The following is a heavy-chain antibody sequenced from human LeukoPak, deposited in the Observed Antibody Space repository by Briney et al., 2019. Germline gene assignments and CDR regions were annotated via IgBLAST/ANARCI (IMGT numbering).Heavy chain of an antibody. V-gene: IGHV4-59*01. CDR1: GGSISSYY. CDR2: IYYSGST. Sequence: KASETLSLTCTVSGGSISSYYWSWIRQPAGKGLEWIAYIYYSGSTSYNPSLKSRVTISLDTSKNQLSLILNSVTAADTAVYYCARLGSASWYFDLWGRGSLVTVSS. J-gene: IGHJ2*01. D-gene: IGHD3-10*01. CDR3: ARLGSASWYFDL.